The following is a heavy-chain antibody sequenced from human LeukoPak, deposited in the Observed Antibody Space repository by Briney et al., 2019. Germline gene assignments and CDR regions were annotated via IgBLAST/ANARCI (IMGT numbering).Heavy chain of an antibody. CDR2: SGGST. D-gene: IGHD4-23*01. CDR3: ARRAGGYSHPYDY. J-gene: IGHJ4*02. V-gene: IGHV3-53*01. Sequence: GGSLRLSCSASGFTVSTNYMSWVRQAPGKGLEWVSLSGGSTYYADSVKGRFTISRDNSKNTLYLQMNSLRAEDTAVYYCARRAGGYSHPYDYWGQGTLVTVSS. CDR1: GFTVSTNY.